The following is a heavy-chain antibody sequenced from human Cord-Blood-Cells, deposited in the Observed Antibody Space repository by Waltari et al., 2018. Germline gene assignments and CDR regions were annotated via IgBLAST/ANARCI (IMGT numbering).Heavy chain of an antibody. V-gene: IGHV4-34*01. Sequence: QVQLQQWGAGLLKPSETLSLTCAVYGGSFSGYYWSWFRQPPGKGLEWIGEINHSGSTNYNPSLKSRVTISVDTSKNQFSLKLSSVTAADTAVYYCARHEEEWELLDYWGQGTLVTVSS. J-gene: IGHJ4*02. CDR2: INHSGST. D-gene: IGHD1-26*01. CDR1: GGSFSGYY. CDR3: ARHEEEWELLDY.